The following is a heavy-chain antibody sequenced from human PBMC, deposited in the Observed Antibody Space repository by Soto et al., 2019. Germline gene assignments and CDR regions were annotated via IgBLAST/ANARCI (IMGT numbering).Heavy chain of an antibody. Sequence: SQTLSLTCAISGDSVSSNSAAWNWIRQSPSRSLEWLGRTYYRSKWYNDYAVSVKSRITINPDTSKNQFSLQLNSVTPEDTAVYYCAGDGSHGIAAAGALGMDVWGQGTTVTVSS. CDR1: GDSVSSNSAA. CDR2: TYYRSKWYN. V-gene: IGHV6-1*01. CDR3: AGDGSHGIAAAGALGMDV. D-gene: IGHD6-13*01. J-gene: IGHJ6*02.